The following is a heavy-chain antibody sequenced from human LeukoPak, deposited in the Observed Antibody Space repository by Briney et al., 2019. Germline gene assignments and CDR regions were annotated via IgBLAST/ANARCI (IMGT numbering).Heavy chain of an antibody. V-gene: IGHV1-18*01. Sequence: ASVKISCKASGYTVSSYGISWVRQAPGQGLEWMGWISGNNGNTNFAQKFQGRVTITTDTSTSTAYMELRSLRYDDTAVYYCTRDDPQWREHDYWGQGTLVTVSP. CDR3: TRDDPQWREHDY. CDR2: ISGNNGNT. D-gene: IGHD6-19*01. J-gene: IGHJ4*02. CDR1: GYTVSSYG.